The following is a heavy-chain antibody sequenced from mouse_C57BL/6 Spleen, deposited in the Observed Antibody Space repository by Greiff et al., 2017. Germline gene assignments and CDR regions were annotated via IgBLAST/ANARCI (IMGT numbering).Heavy chain of an antibody. CDR2: IDPETGGT. CDR3: TRRITTVVATKYFEV. D-gene: IGHD1-1*01. Sequence: QVQLQQSGAELVRPGASVTLSCKASGYTFTDYEMHWVKQTPVHGLAWIGAIDPETGGTAYNQKFKGKAILTADKSSSTAYMELRSLTSEDSAVYYCTRRITTVVATKYFEVWGTGTTVTVSS. V-gene: IGHV1-15*01. J-gene: IGHJ1*03. CDR1: GYTFTDYE.